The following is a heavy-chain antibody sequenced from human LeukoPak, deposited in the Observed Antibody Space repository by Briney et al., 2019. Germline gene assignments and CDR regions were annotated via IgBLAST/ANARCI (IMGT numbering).Heavy chain of an antibody. J-gene: IGHJ4*02. CDR2: INPSGGST. V-gene: IGHV1-46*01. CDR3: AREPAALDTAMVTRDY. CDR1: GYTFTSYY. D-gene: IGHD5-18*01. Sequence: ASVKVSCKASGYTFTSYYMHWVRQAPGQGLEWMGIINPSGGSTSYAQKFQGRVTMTRDTSTSTVYMELSSLRSEDTAVCYCAREPAALDTAMVTRDYWGQGTLVTVSS.